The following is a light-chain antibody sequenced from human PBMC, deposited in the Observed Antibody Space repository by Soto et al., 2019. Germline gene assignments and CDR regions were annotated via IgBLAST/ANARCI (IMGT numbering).Light chain of an antibody. CDR2: VNSDGSH. CDR3: QTWGTGIWV. J-gene: IGLJ3*02. CDR1: SGHSSYA. Sequence: QSVLTQSPSASASLGDSVKLTCTLSSGHSSYAIAWHQQQPEKGPRYLMKVNSDGSHTKGDWIPDRFSGSSSGAERYLTISSLQSEDEADYYCQTWGTGIWVFGGGTQLTVL. V-gene: IGLV4-69*01.